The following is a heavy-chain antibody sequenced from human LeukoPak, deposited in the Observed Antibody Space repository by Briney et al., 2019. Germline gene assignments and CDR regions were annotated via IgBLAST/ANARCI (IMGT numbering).Heavy chain of an antibody. CDR3: ARSYGDSYYYYYYGMDV. D-gene: IGHD4-17*01. J-gene: IGHJ6*02. CDR2: ISNSGIST. CDR1: GFTFSNYA. Sequence: PGGSLRLSCAASGFTFSNYAMSWVRQAPGKGLEWVSGISNSGISTYYADSVKGRFTISRDNSKNTLYLQMNSLRAEDTAVYYCARSYGDSYYYYYYGMDVWGQGTTVTVSS. V-gene: IGHV3-23*01.